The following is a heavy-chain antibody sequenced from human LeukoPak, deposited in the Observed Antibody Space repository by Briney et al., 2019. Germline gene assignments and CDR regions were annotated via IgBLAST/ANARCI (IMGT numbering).Heavy chain of an antibody. J-gene: IGHJ4*02. CDR1: GFTFSSYS. V-gene: IGHV3-7*01. CDR2: IKQDESEK. CDR3: ARDPGIPAAGTVGYFDY. Sequence: PGGSLRLSCAASGFTFSSYSMNWVRQAPGKGLEWVANIKQDESEKFYVDSVKGRFTISRDNAKNSLYLQMNSLRAEDTAVYYCARDPGIPAAGTVGYFDYWGQGTLVTVSS. D-gene: IGHD6-13*01.